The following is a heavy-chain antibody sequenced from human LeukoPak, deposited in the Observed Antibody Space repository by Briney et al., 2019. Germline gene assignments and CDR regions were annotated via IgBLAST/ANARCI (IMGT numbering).Heavy chain of an antibody. Sequence: ASVKVSFKASGYIFTVYYLYWVRQAPGQGLEWMGRINPNSGGTNYAQKFQGRVTMTRDTSISTAYMELSSLRSDDTAVFYCARRIAAAGHFDYWGQGTLVTVSS. CDR3: ARRIAAAGHFDY. V-gene: IGHV1-2*06. D-gene: IGHD6-13*01. CDR1: GYIFTVYY. J-gene: IGHJ4*02. CDR2: INPNSGGT.